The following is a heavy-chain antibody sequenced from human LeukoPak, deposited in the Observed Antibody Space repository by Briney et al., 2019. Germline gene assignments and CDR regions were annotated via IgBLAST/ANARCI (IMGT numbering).Heavy chain of an antibody. CDR1: GYTFTSNY. J-gene: IGHJ3*02. CDR3: ATAPSAGAFDI. V-gene: IGHV1-46*01. CDR2: ISPSGGST. Sequence: ASVKVSCKAFGYTFTSNYMHWVRQAPGQGPEWMGVISPSGGSTTYAQKFQGRVTMTEDTSTDTAYMELSSLRSEDTAVYYCATAPSAGAFDIWGQGTMVTVSS.